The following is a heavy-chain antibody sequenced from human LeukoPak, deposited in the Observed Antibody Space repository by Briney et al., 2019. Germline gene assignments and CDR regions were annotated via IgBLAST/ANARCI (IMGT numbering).Heavy chain of an antibody. CDR3: ARDLYGSGPNHFDC. D-gene: IGHD3-10*01. Sequence: ASVKVSCKASGYTFTSYGISWVRQAPGQGLEWMGWISAYNGNTNYAQKLQGRVTMTTDTSTSTAYMELRSLRSDDTAVYYCARDLYGSGPNHFDCWGQGTLVTVSS. CDR1: GYTFTSYG. CDR2: ISAYNGNT. J-gene: IGHJ4*02. V-gene: IGHV1-18*01.